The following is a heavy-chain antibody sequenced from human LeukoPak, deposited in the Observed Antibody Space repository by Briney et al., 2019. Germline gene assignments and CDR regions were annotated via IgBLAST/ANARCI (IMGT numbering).Heavy chain of an antibody. CDR3: AATSGFYESLDF. V-gene: IGHV5-51*01. D-gene: IGHD5-12*01. Sequence: GESLKTSCGASAHTFSNYWIAWVRQLPGKGLESVGIIYPGDSETRYSPSFQGQVTISVDMSSSTAYLQWSSLKSSDSAMYYCAATSGFYESLDFWGQGTLVTVSS. CDR1: AHTFSNYW. CDR2: IYPGDSET. J-gene: IGHJ4*02.